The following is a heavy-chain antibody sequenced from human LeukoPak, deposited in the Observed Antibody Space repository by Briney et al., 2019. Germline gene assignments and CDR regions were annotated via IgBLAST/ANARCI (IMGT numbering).Heavy chain of an antibody. CDR3: ARQGIKAGYCSGGSCYGPDY. V-gene: IGHV4-38-2*02. D-gene: IGHD2-15*01. J-gene: IGHJ4*02. Sequence: SETLSLTCTVSGYSISSGYYWGWIRQPPGKGLEWIGSIYYSGSTYYNPSLKSRVTISVDTSKNQFSLKLSSVTAADTAVYYCARQGIKAGYCSGGSCYGPDYWGQGTLVTVSS. CDR1: GYSISSGYY. CDR2: IYYSGST.